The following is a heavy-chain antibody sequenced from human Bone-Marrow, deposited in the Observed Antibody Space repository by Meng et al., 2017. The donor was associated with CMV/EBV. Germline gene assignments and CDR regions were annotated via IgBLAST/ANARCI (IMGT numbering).Heavy chain of an antibody. CDR2: IIPILGIA. Sequence: SVKVSCKASGGTFSSYTISWVRQAPGQGLEWMGRIIPILGIANYAQKFQGRVTMTRNTSISTAYMELSSLRSEDTAMYYCARARGYYGSGSYYPHFDYWGQGTLVTVSS. D-gene: IGHD3-10*01. CDR1: GGTFSSYT. J-gene: IGHJ4*02. V-gene: IGHV1-69*02. CDR3: ARARGYYGSGSYYPHFDY.